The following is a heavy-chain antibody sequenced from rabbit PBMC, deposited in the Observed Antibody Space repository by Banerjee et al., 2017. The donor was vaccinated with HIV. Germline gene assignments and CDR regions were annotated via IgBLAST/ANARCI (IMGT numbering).Heavy chain of an antibody. CDR3: ARGAGYVYYGSNL. D-gene: IGHD6-1*01. J-gene: IGHJ4*01. Sequence: QQQLEESGGALVKPGETPTLTCTVSGFSFSSGYCMCWVRQAPGKGLEWIACIDASSLGSTYYASWAKGRFTISKTSSTTVTLQMTSLTAADTATYFCARGAGYVYYGSNLWGPGTLVTVS. V-gene: IGHV1S45*01. CDR2: IDASSLGST. CDR1: GFSFSSGYC.